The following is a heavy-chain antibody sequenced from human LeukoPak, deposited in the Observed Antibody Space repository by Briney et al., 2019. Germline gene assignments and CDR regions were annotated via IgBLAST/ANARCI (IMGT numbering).Heavy chain of an antibody. D-gene: IGHD6-6*01. CDR3: ARERYSSSSFYYYYMDV. J-gene: IGHJ6*03. CDR2: ISSSSSYI. CDR1: GFTFSSYS. Sequence: GGSLRLSCAASGFTFSSYSMNWVRQAPGKGLEWVSSISSSSSYIYYADSVKGRFTISRDNAKNSLYLQMNSLRAEDTAVYYCARERYSSSSFYYYYMDVWGKGTTVTVSS. V-gene: IGHV3-21*01.